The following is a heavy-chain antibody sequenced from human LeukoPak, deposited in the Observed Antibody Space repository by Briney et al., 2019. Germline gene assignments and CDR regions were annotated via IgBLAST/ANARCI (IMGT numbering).Heavy chain of an antibody. CDR1: GFTFSSYW. CDR2: INSDGTST. D-gene: IGHD3-10*01. J-gene: IGHJ4*02. CDR3: ASSYASGSYYHGC. Sequence: QPGGFLRLSCAASGFTFSSYWMHWVRQAPGKGLVWVSRINSDGTSTNYADSVKGRFTVSRDNAKNTLFMQMNSLRAEDTAVYCCASSYASGSYYHGCWGQGTLVPVSS. V-gene: IGHV3-74*01.